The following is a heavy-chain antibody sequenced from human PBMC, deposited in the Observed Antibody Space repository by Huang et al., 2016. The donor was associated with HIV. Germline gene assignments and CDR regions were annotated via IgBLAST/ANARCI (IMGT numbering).Heavy chain of an antibody. D-gene: IGHD4-17*01. CDR1: GGSISSGGYS. CDR3: ARVQGGDYGRGVDAFDI. Sequence: QLQLQESGSGLVKPSQTLSLTCAVSGGSISSGGYSWSWIRQPPGKGLEWIGYIYHSGSTYYNPSLKSRVTISVDRSKNQFALKLSSVTAADTAVYYCARVQGGDYGRGVDAFDIWGQGTMVTVSS. J-gene: IGHJ3*02. CDR2: IYHSGST. V-gene: IGHV4-30-2*01.